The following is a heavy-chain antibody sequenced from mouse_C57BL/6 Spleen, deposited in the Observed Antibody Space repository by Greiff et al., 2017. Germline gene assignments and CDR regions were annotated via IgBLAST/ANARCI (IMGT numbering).Heavy chain of an antibody. Sequence: EVMLVESGGGLVKPGGSLKLSCAASGFTFRSYAMSWVRQTPEKRMEWVATISDVGSYTYFPSTVKGRFTLYRDNAKNNLYLQRSHRESEDTARYYWSSGGHTDGSRGYVEVWGTGTTVTVSS. D-gene: IGHD1-1*01. CDR2: ISDVGSYT. V-gene: IGHV5-4*03. CDR3: SSGGHTDGSRGYVEV. J-gene: IGHJ1*03. CDR1: GFTFRSYA.